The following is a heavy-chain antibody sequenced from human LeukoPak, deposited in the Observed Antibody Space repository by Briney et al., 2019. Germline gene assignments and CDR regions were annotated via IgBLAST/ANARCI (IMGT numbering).Heavy chain of an antibody. V-gene: IGHV1-2*02. CDR1: GYTFTGYY. J-gene: IGHJ6*03. Sequence: GASVKVSCKASGYTFTGYYMHWVRQAPGQGLEWMGWINPNSGGTNYAQKFQGRVTMTRDTSISTAYMELSRLRSDDTAVYYCARRSRIAAAGTSLNYYYYYYYMDVWGKGTTVTISS. CDR3: ARRSRIAAAGTSLNYYYYYYYMDV. D-gene: IGHD6-13*01. CDR2: INPNSGGT.